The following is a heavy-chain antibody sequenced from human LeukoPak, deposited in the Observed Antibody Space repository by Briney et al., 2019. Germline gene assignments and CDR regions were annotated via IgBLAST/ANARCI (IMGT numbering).Heavy chain of an antibody. Sequence: PGGSLRLSCAASGFTFNNYCMSWIRRAPGKGLEWISCISISGYSTYYADSVKGRFTISRDNAKNSLYLQMNNLRPEDTAFYYCARRYDFWSGYYGWFDPWGQGTLVTVSS. CDR2: ISISGYST. V-gene: IGHV3-11*04. CDR3: ARRYDFWSGYYGWFDP. D-gene: IGHD3-3*01. CDR1: GFTFNNYC. J-gene: IGHJ5*02.